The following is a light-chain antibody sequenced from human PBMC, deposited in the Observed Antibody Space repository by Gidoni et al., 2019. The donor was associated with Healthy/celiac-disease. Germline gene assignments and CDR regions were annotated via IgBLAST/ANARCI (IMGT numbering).Light chain of an antibody. Sequence: SPGQSITISCTGTSSDVGSYNLVSWYQQHPGKAPKLMIYEVSKRPSGVSNRFSGSKSGNTASLTISGLHAEDEADYYCCSYAGSSTVVFGGGTKLTVL. CDR1: SSDVGSYNL. V-gene: IGLV2-23*02. CDR2: EVS. J-gene: IGLJ2*01. CDR3: CSYAGSSTVV.